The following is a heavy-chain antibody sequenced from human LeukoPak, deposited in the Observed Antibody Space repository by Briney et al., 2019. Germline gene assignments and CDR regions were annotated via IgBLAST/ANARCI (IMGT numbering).Heavy chain of an antibody. V-gene: IGHV4-34*01. CDR3: ARARPGMAGRRKYYFDY. J-gene: IGHJ4*02. Sequence: PSETLSLTCAVYGGSFSGYYWSWIRQPPGKGLEWIGEINHSGSTNYNPSLKSRVTISVDTSKNQFSLKLSSVTAADTAVYYCARARPGMAGRRKYYFDYWGQGTLVTVSS. D-gene: IGHD6-13*01. CDR2: INHSGST. CDR1: GGSFSGYY.